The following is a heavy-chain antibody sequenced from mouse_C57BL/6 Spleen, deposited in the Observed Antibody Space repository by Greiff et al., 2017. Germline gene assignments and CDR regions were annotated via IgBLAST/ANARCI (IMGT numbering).Heavy chain of an antibody. CDR3: AKRNDYGSSFEV. V-gene: IGHV1-69*01. D-gene: IGHD1-1*01. CDR2: IDPSDSYT. J-gene: IGHJ1*03. Sequence: QVQLQQSGAELVMPGASVKLSCKASGYTFTSYWMHWVKQRPGQGLEWIGEIDPSDSYTNYNQKFKGKSTLTVDKSSSTAYMQLSSLTSEDSAVYYCAKRNDYGSSFEVWGTGTTVTVSS. CDR1: GYTFTSYW.